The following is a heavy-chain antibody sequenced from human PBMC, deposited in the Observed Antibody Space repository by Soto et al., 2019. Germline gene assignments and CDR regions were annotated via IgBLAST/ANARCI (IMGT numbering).Heavy chain of an antibody. D-gene: IGHD6-19*01. Sequence: QVQLVKSGGGVIQPGRSLRLSCAASGFTFSSYGMHWVRQAPGKGLEWVAVIWYDGSNKYYADSVKGRFTISRDNSKNTLYLQMNSLRAEDTAVYYCARAGGIAVAGAMDVWGQGTTVTVSS. V-gene: IGHV3-33*01. J-gene: IGHJ6*02. CDR2: IWYDGSNK. CDR1: GFTFSSYG. CDR3: ARAGGIAVAGAMDV.